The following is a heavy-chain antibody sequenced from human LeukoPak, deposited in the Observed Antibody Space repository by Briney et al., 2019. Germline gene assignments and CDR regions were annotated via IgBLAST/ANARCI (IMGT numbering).Heavy chain of an antibody. CDR2: INYSGGST. D-gene: IGHD6-19*01. J-gene: IGHJ5*02. V-gene: IGHV3-23*01. CDR3: AKGQGSSGWYEWFDP. CDR1: GFTFSNFA. Sequence: GGSLRPSCAASGFTFSNFAMNWVRQAPGKGLEWVSTINYSGGSTYYADSVKGRFTVSRDNSKNTLYLQMNSLRADDTAVYYCAKGQGSSGWYEWFDPWGQGTLVTVSS.